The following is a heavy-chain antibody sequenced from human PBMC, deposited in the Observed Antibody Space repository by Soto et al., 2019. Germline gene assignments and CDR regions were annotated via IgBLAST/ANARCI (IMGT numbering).Heavy chain of an antibody. CDR1: GGTFSSYT. D-gene: IGHD3-10*01. J-gene: IGHJ5*02. V-gene: IGHV1-69*08. CDR2: IIPILGIA. Sequence: QVQLVQSGAEVKKPGSSVKVSCKASGGTFSSYTISWVRQAPGQGLEWIGRIIPILGIANYAQKFQGRVTITADKSTSTAYMELCSLSSEDTAVYYCAREVGGRYDPNGGGDNCFDPWGQGTLVTVSS. CDR3: AREVGGRYDPNGGGDNCFDP.